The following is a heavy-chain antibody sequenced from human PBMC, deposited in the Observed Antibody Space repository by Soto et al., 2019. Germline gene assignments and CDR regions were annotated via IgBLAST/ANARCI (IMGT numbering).Heavy chain of an antibody. CDR1: GGTFSTYA. CDR2: IIPIFNTA. V-gene: IGHV1-69*01. Sequence: QVQLVHSGAEVKKPGSSVKVSCKASGGTFSTYAISWVRLAPGQGLEWMGGIIPIFNTANYPQRFQGRVTVAANEPTSTAYMYLGSLRSEDTAVSYCARAVHDYDILSDLGYRGQGTLVIVSS. CDR3: ARAVHDYDILSDLGY. J-gene: IGHJ1*01. D-gene: IGHD3-9*01.